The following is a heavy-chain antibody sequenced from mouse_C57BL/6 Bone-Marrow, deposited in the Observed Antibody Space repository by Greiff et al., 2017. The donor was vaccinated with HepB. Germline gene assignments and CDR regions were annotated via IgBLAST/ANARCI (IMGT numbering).Heavy chain of an antibody. D-gene: IGHD1-1*01. CDR3: ARSHYYGSRDY. Sequence: VQLQQSGAELVKPGASVKLSCKASGYTFTSYWMPWVNQRPGQGLEWIGEIDPSASYTNYNQKFKGKATLTVDTSSSTAYMQLSSLTSEDSAVYYCARSHYYGSRDYWGQGTTLTVSS. J-gene: IGHJ2*01. CDR2: IDPSASYT. V-gene: IGHV1-50*01. CDR1: GYTFTSYW.